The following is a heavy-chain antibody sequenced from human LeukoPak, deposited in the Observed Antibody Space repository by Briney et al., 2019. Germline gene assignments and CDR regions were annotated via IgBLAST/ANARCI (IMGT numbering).Heavy chain of an antibody. V-gene: IGHV1-2*02. CDR1: GYTFTGYY. CDR2: INPNSGGT. D-gene: IGHD5-12*01. Sequence: ASVKVSCKASGYTFTGYYMHWVRQAPGQGLEWMGWINPNSGGTNYAQKFQGRVTMTRDTSISTAYMELSRLRSDDTAAYYCARDRGGYDSDNWFDPWGQGTLVTVSS. CDR3: ARDRGGYDSDNWFDP. J-gene: IGHJ5*02.